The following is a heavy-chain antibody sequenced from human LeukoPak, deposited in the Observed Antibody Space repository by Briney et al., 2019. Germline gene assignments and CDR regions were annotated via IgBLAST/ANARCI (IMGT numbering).Heavy chain of an antibody. CDR3: ARASYSYDINGWVPFDY. V-gene: IGHV4-34*01. D-gene: IGHD3-22*01. CDR2: INHSGST. Sequence: SETLSLTCAVYGGSFSYYYWSWIRQPPGKGLEWIGEINHSGSTNYNPSLKSRVTISLDTSKYQFSLKLSSVTAADTAVYYCARASYSYDINGWVPFDYWGQGTLVTVSS. CDR1: GGSFSYYY. J-gene: IGHJ4*02.